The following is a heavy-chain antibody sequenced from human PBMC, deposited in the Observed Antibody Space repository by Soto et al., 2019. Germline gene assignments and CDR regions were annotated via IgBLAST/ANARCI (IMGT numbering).Heavy chain of an antibody. CDR3: RGSIAATRYYYYDMDV. D-gene: IGHD6-6*01. J-gene: IGHJ6*02. CDR2: IRSKANSYAT. Sequence: PGGSLRLSCAASGFTFSGSAMHWVRQASGKGLEWVGRIRSKANSYATAYAASVKGRFTISRDDSKNTAYLQMNSLKTEDTAVYYCRGSIAATRYYYYDMDVWGQGTTVTVSS. CDR1: GFTFSGSA. V-gene: IGHV3-73*01.